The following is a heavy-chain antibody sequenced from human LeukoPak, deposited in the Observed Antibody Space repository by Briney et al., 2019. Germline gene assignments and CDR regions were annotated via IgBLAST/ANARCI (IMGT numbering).Heavy chain of an antibody. CDR1: GGSFSGYY. D-gene: IGHD3-10*01. Sequence: PSETLSLTCAVYGGSFSGYYWSWIRQPPGKGLEWIGEINHSGSTNYNPSLKSRVTISVDTSKNQFSLKLSSVTAADTAVYYCARGHKDMVRGVIKYYFDYWGQGTLVTVSS. CDR3: ARGHKDMVRGVIKYYFDY. CDR2: INHSGST. J-gene: IGHJ4*02. V-gene: IGHV4-34*01.